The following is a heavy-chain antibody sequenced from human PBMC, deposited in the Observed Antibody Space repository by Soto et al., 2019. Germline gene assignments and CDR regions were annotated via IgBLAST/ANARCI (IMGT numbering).Heavy chain of an antibody. J-gene: IGHJ3*02. CDR3: AKPVYISQGNTFDI. CDR1: GFTFSTHA. V-gene: IGHV3-23*01. D-gene: IGHD3-10*01. CDR2: VSGPDGAT. Sequence: EVQLLESGGGLVQPGGSLRLSCAASGFTFSTHAMSWVRQAPGKGLEWASAVSGPDGATYYTDSVKGRFTISRDSSKNSLYLQMNSLSAEDTAVYYCAKPVYISQGNTFDIWGQGTTVTVSS.